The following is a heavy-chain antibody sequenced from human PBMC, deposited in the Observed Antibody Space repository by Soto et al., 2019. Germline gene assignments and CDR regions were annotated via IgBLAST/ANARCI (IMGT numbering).Heavy chain of an antibody. Sequence: ASVKVSCKASGYTFTSYGISWVRQAPGQGLEWMGWISAYNGNTNYAQKLQGRVTMTTDTSTSTAYMELRSLRSDDTAVYYCARDHTYCYDSSGYHNWFDPWGQGTLVTVSS. D-gene: IGHD3-22*01. CDR3: ARDHTYCYDSSGYHNWFDP. CDR1: GYTFTSYG. J-gene: IGHJ5*02. V-gene: IGHV1-18*01. CDR2: ISAYNGNT.